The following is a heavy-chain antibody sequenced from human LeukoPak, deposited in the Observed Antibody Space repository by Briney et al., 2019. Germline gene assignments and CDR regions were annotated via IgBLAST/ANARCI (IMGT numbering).Heavy chain of an antibody. CDR3: ARDPGIYDSSDPNDY. Sequence: PGGSVRLSCAASGFTFSSYSMNWVRQAPGKGLEWVSSISSSSSYIYYADSVKGRFTISRDNAKNSLYLQMNSLRAEDTAVYYCARDPGIYDSSDPNDYWGQGTLVTVSS. J-gene: IGHJ4*02. CDR1: GFTFSSYS. V-gene: IGHV3-21*01. CDR2: ISSSSSYI. D-gene: IGHD3-22*01.